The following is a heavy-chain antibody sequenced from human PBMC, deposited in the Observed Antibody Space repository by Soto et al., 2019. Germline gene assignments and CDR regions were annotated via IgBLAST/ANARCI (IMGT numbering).Heavy chain of an antibody. Sequence: SVKVSCKAPGGNFSSNGIRWVRQAPGQGLELMGGIIPTFGTTNYAHKFRGRVTITADESTGTAYMELSSLRSDDTAVYYCAGASDSTWYNWLDPWGQGTTVT. J-gene: IGHJ5*01. CDR1: GGNFSSNG. CDR2: IIPTFGTT. D-gene: IGHD4-4*01. CDR3: AGASDSTWYNWLDP. V-gene: IGHV1-69*13.